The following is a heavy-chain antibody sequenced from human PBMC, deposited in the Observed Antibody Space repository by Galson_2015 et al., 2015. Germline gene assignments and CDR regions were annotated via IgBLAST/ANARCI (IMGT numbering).Heavy chain of an antibody. Sequence: SLRLSCAASGFTFSTYGMHWVRQAPGKGLEWVAVLWSNGRTRDYRDSVKGRFTISRDISNNTLYLQMNSLRAEDTAEYYCATDRGGAPFDYWGQGTLVTVSS. CDR1: GFTFSTYG. V-gene: IGHV3-33*01. J-gene: IGHJ4*02. CDR3: ATDRGGAPFDY. D-gene: IGHD4-17*01. CDR2: LWSNGRTR.